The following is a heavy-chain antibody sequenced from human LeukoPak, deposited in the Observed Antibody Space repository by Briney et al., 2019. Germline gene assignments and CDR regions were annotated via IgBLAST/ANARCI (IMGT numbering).Heavy chain of an antibody. Sequence: GGSLRLSCAASGFTFSDYYMSWIRQPPGKGLEWVSYISSSSSYTNYADSVKGRFTISRDNAKNSLYLQMNSLRAEDTAVYYCASGGRYCSSTSCFDYWGQGTLVTVSS. CDR1: GFTFSDYY. CDR2: ISSSSSYT. J-gene: IGHJ4*02. CDR3: ASGGRYCSSTSCFDY. V-gene: IGHV3-11*06. D-gene: IGHD2-2*01.